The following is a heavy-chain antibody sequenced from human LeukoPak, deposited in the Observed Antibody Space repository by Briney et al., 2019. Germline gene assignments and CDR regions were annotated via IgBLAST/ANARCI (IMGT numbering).Heavy chain of an antibody. V-gene: IGHV3-9*01. J-gene: IGHJ4*02. CDR3: AKGLDITGTTGLNY. CDR1: GFTFDDYA. CDR2: ISWNSGSI. D-gene: IGHD1-7*01. Sequence: GGSLRLSCAAPGFTFDDYAMHWVRQAPGKGLEWVSGISWNSGSIDYADSVKGRFTISRDNAKNSLYLQMNSLRTEDTALYYCAKGLDITGTTGLNYWGQGTLVTVSS.